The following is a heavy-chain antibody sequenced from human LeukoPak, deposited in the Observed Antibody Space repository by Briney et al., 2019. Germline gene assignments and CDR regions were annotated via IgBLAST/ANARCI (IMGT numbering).Heavy chain of an antibody. CDR3: EKVPSGYALLNCFDY. J-gene: IGHJ4*02. Sequence: GGSLRLSCAASGFTFSSYAMSWVRQAPGKGMEWVSAISGSGGSTYYADSVKGRFTISRDNSKNTLYLQMNSLRAEDTAVYYCEKVPSGYALLNCFDYWGQGTLVTVSS. V-gene: IGHV3-23*01. CDR1: GFTFSSYA. CDR2: ISGSGGST. D-gene: IGHD2-2*01.